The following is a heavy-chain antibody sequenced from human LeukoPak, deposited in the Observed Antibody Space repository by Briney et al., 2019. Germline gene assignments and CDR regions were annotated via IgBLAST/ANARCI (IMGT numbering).Heavy chain of an antibody. CDR2: ISGGGGST. D-gene: IGHD1-26*01. J-gene: IGHJ4*02. V-gene: IGHV3-23*01. Sequence: WVRQAPGKGLEWVSTISGGGGSTYYADSVKGRFTISRDNSKNTLYLQVNSLRAEDTAVYYCAKGGKWDVTPFDYWGQGTLVTVSS. CDR3: AKGGKWDVTPFDY.